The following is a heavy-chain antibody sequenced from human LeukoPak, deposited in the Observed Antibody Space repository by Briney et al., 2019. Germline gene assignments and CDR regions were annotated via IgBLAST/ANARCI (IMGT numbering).Heavy chain of an antibody. V-gene: IGHV1-46*01. CDR2: INPSGGST. J-gene: IGHJ4*02. CDR3: ARDTGGCSGGTCYSNLYDY. CDR1: GYTFTSYY. Sequence: GASVTVSFKASGYTFTSYYMHWVRQAPGQGLEWMGIINPSGGSTSYAQKFQGRVTMTRDTSTSTVYMELSSLRSEDTAVYFCARDTGGCSGGTCYSNLYDYWGQGTLVTVSS. D-gene: IGHD2-15*01.